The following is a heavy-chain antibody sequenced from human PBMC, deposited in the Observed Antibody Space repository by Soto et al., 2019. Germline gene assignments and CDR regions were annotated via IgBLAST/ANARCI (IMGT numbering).Heavy chain of an antibody. J-gene: IGHJ4*02. CDR1: GYTFTSYY. V-gene: IGHV1-46*01. Sequence: QVQLVQSGAEVKKPGASVKVSCKASGYTFTSYYVHWVRQAPGQGLEWMGIINPSGGTTSYAQKFQGRGTMTRDTSTSTVYMELSSLRSEDTAVYYCARASEEGTAVVTPSYFDFWGQGTLVTVSS. CDR2: INPSGGTT. CDR3: ARASEEGTAVVTPSYFDF. D-gene: IGHD2-21*02.